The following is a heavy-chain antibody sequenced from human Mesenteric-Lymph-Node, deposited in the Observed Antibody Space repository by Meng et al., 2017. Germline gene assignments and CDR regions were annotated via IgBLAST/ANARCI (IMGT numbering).Heavy chain of an antibody. V-gene: IGHV3-48*03. CDR1: GFTFSSYE. D-gene: IGHD6-19*01. J-gene: IGHJ6*02. CDR2: ISSSGSTI. CDR3: AKAHSSGWYRVVRYYYYYGMDV. Sequence: GESLKISCAASGFTFSSYEMNWVRQAPGKGLEWVSYISSSGSTIYYADSVKGRFTISRDNAKNSLYLQMNSLRAEDTAVYYCAKAHSSGWYRVVRYYYYYGMDVWGQGTTVTVSS.